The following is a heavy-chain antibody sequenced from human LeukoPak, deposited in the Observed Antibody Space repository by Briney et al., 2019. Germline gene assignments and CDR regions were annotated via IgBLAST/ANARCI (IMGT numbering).Heavy chain of an antibody. V-gene: IGHV4-4*07. CDR3: ARGTYYYDSSGYEAFDF. D-gene: IGHD3-22*01. J-gene: IGHJ3*01. Sequence: SSETLSLTCTVSGGSISSYYWSWIRQPAGKGLEWIGRLYTTGSTNYNPSLKSRVTMSVDTSKNQFSLKLSSVTAADTAVYYCARGTYYYDSSGYEAFDFWGQGTMVTVSP. CDR1: GGSISSYY. CDR2: LYTTGST.